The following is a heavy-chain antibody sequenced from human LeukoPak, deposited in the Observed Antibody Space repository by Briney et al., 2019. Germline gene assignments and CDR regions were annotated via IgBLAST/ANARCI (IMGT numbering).Heavy chain of an antibody. D-gene: IGHD6-19*01. J-gene: IGHJ4*02. Sequence: GGSLRLSCAASGFTFSSYGMHWVRQAPGKGLVWVSRINSDGRSTSYADSVKGRFTISRDNAKNTLYLQMNSLRAEDTAVYYCAREVAVAGTLVDYWGQGTLVTVSS. CDR2: INSDGRST. CDR3: AREVAVAGTLVDY. V-gene: IGHV3-74*01. CDR1: GFTFSSYG.